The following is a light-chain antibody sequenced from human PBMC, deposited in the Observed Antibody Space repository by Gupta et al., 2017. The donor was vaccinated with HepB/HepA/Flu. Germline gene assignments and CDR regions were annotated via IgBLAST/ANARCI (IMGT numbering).Light chain of an antibody. V-gene: IGKV3-20*01. CDR2: GAS. CDR1: QRVTSKF. Sequence: EIVLTQSPGSLSLSPGERATLFCRASQRVTSKFFAWYQQKPGQTPRLLISGASSRATGIPDRFSGSGSGTDFTLTISRLEPEDFAVYYCHQENNSPLTFGQGTRVEIK. CDR3: HQENNSPLT. J-gene: IGKJ2*01.